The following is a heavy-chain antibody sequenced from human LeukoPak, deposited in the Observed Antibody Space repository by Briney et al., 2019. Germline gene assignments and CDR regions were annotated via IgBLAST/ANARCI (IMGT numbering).Heavy chain of an antibody. J-gene: IGHJ3*02. Sequence: SETLSLTCTISGGSISSGGYYWSWIRQPPGKGLEWIGYIYHSGSTYYNPSLKSRVTISVDRSKNQFSLKLSSVTAADTAVYYCARESAGGGPDAFDIWGQGTMVTVSS. D-gene: IGHD2-15*01. CDR2: IYHSGST. CDR3: ARESAGGGPDAFDI. CDR1: GGSISSGGYY. V-gene: IGHV4-30-2*01.